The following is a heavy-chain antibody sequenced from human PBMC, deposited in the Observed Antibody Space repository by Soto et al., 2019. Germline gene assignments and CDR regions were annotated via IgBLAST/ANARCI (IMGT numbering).Heavy chain of an antibody. CDR2: ISAYNGNT. D-gene: IGHD6-13*01. J-gene: IGHJ4*02. CDR1: GYTFTSYG. V-gene: IGHV1-18*01. Sequence: ASVKVSCKASGYTFTSYGISWVRQARGQGLEWMGWISAYNGNTNYAQKLQGRVTMTTYTSTSTAYMELRSLRSDDTAVYYCASERSSSWSDYFDYWGQGTLVTVSS. CDR3: ASERSSSWSDYFDY.